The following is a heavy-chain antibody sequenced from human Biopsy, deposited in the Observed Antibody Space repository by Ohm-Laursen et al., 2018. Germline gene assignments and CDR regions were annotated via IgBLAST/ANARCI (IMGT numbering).Heavy chain of an antibody. CDR3: AKEEPPQGYDFWSGHYYYFDY. CDR2: IWYDGSRQ. CDR1: GFTFSSYG. J-gene: IGHJ4*01. D-gene: IGHD3-3*01. Sequence: SLRLSCSASGFTFSSYGMHWVRQAPGKGLEWVAVIWYDGSRQYYADSVKGRFAISRDNSKNTLYLQMNSLRAEDTAVYYCAKEEPPQGYDFWSGHYYYFDYWGQGTLVTVSS. V-gene: IGHV3-33*06.